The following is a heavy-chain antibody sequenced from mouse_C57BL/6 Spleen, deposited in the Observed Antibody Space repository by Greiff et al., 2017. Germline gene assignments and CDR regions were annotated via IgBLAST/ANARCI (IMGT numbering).Heavy chain of an antibody. CDR3: ARSLGDGYYHVPWV. D-gene: IGHD2-3*01. Sequence: QVQLQQSGAELVKPGASVKLSCKASGYTFTSYWMHWVKQRPGQGLEWIGMIHPNSGSTNYNEKFKSKATLTVDKSSSTAYMQLSSLTSEDSAVYYCARSLGDGYYHVPWVWGTGTTVTVSS. CDR1: GYTFTSYW. V-gene: IGHV1-64*01. CDR2: IHPNSGST. J-gene: IGHJ1*03.